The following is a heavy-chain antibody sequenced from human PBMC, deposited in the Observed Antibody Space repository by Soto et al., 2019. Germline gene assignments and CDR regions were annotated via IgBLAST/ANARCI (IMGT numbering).Heavy chain of an antibody. CDR1: GGTFSSYT. D-gene: IGHD3-22*01. Sequence: APVKVSCKASGGTFSSYTISWVRQAPGQGLEWMGRIIPILGIANYAQKFQGRVTITADKSTSTAYMELSSLRSEDTAVYYCARGWDYYDSSGYYYGAFDIWGQGTMVTVS. V-gene: IGHV1-69*02. CDR2: IIPILGIA. J-gene: IGHJ3*02. CDR3: ARGWDYYDSSGYYYGAFDI.